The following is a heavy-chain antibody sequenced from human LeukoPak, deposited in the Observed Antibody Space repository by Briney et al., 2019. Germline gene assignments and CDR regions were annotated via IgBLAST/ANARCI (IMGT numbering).Heavy chain of an antibody. CDR2: IYYSGST. CDR1: GGSVSSGSYY. J-gene: IGHJ4*02. Sequence: SETLSLTCTVSGGSVSSGSYYWSWIRQPPGKGLEWIGYIYYSGSTNYNPSLKSRVTISVDTSKNQFSLKLSSVTAADTAVYYCARGAVEQLVLDYWGQGTLVTVSS. D-gene: IGHD6-6*01. CDR3: ARGAVEQLVLDY. V-gene: IGHV4-61*01.